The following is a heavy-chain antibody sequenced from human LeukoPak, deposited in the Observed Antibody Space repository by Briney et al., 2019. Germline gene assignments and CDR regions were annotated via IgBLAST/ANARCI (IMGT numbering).Heavy chain of an antibody. CDR3: ARSQMATITWGYFDY. CDR1: GFTFSSYE. D-gene: IGHD5-24*01. CDR2: ISSSGSTI. V-gene: IGHV3-48*03. J-gene: IGHJ4*02. Sequence: GGSLRLSCAASGFTFSSYEMNWVRQAPGKGLEWVSYISSSGSTIYYADSVKGRFTIFRDNAKNSLYLQMNSLRAEDTAVYYCARSQMATITWGYFDYWGQGTLVTVSS.